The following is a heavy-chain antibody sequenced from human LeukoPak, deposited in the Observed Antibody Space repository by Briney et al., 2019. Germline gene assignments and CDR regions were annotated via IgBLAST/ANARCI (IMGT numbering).Heavy chain of an antibody. D-gene: IGHD2-21*02. V-gene: IGHV3-66*01. Sequence: GGSLRLSCAASGFTVSSNYMSWVRQAPGKGLEWVSVIYSGGSTYYADSVKGRFTISRDNSKNTLYLQMNSLRAEDTAVYYCARDRLCGGDCYPSWGQGTLVTVSS. CDR1: GFTVSSNY. CDR2: IYSGGST. J-gene: IGHJ5*02. CDR3: ARDRLCGGDCYPS.